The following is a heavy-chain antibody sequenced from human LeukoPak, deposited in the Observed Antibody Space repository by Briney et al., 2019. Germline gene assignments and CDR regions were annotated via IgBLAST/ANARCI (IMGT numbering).Heavy chain of an antibody. CDR1: GFTFDDYA. CDR2: ISWNSGSI. Sequence: GGPLRLSCAASGFTFDDYAMHWVRQAPGKGLEWVSGISWNSGSIGYADSVKGRFTISRDNAKNSLYLQMNSLRAEDAALYYCAKSRSEDYYDSSFDYWGQGTLVTVSS. D-gene: IGHD3-22*01. CDR3: AKSRSEDYYDSSFDY. V-gene: IGHV3-9*01. J-gene: IGHJ4*02.